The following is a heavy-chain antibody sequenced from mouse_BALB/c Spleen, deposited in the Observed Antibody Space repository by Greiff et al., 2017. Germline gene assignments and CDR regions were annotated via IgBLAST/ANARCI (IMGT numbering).Heavy chain of an antibody. J-gene: IGHJ4*01. D-gene: IGHD2-3*01. CDR2: IDTSDSYT. V-gene: IGHV1-69*01. CDR3: AREGDGYYMDY. CDR1: GYTFTDYW. Sequence: VQLQQSGAELVMPGASVKMSCKASGYTFTDYWMHWVKQRPGQGLEWIGAIDTSDSYTSYNQKFKGKATLTVDESSSTAYMQLSSLTSEDSAVYYCAREGDGYYMDYWGQGTSVTVSS.